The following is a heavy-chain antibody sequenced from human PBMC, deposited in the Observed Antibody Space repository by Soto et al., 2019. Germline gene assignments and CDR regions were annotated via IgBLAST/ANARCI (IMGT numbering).Heavy chain of an antibody. CDR1: GFTFSSYG. D-gene: IGHD6-13*01. V-gene: IGHV3-30*18. J-gene: IGHJ4*02. CDR3: AKDRIAAAGTGNSFDY. CDR2: ISYDGSNK. Sequence: PGGSLRLSCAASGFTFSSYGMHWVRQAPGKGLEWVAVISYDGSNKYYADSVKGRFTISRDNSKNTLYLQMNSLRAEDTAVYYCAKDRIAAAGTGNSFDYWGQGTLVTVSS.